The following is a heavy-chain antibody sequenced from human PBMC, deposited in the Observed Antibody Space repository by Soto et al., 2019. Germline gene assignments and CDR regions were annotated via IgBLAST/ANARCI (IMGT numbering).Heavy chain of an antibody. Sequence: PSETLSLTCAVYGGSFSGYYWTWIRQPPGTGLEWIGEINHSGGSSFNASLKSRLAMSVDTSKNQYSLRLNFLTVADTAVYYCARWGDTAGLSLPAFAIWGQGIMVTVSS. CDR1: GGSFSGYY. V-gene: IGHV4-34*10. J-gene: IGHJ3*02. D-gene: IGHD2-21*02. CDR3: ARWGDTAGLSLPAFAI. CDR2: INHSGGS.